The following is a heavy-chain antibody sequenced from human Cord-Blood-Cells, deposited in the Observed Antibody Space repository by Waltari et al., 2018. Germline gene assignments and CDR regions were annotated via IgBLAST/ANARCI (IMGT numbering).Heavy chain of an antibody. J-gene: IGHJ5*02. CDR1: GSAFTSCD. D-gene: IGHD6-13*01. CDR3: ASGSLAAAGT. V-gene: IGHV1-8*01. Sequence: GAELEKPRGSVKVVCNAPGSAFTSCDVNCVRQATGRGLEWMGCVNPSSGNTGHAQQFQSRVTMTRHTSISTAYMELSSLRAENTGVYYCASGSLAAAGTWGQGTLVSVSS. CDR2: VNPSSGNT.